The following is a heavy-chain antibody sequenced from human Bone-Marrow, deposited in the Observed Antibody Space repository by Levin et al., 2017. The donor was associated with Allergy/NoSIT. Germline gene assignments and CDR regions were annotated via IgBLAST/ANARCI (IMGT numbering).Heavy chain of an antibody. J-gene: IGHJ5*02. CDR2: IRSKAYGGTT. Sequence: GGSLRLSCTASGFTFGDYAMSWFRQAPGKGLEWVGFIRSKAYGGTTEYAASVKGRFTISRDDSKSIAYLQMNSLKTEDTAVYYCTRVVWGYCSSTSCYAATNWFDPWGQGTLVTVSS. D-gene: IGHD2-2*01. CDR3: TRVVWGYCSSTSCYAATNWFDP. CDR1: GFTFGDYA. V-gene: IGHV3-49*03.